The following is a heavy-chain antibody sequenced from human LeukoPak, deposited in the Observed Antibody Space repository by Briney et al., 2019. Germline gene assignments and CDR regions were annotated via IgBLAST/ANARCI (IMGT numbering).Heavy chain of an antibody. J-gene: IGHJ4*02. CDR3: ATGLDFLTWFDY. V-gene: IGHV1-24*01. CDR2: FDPEDGET. CDR1: GYTLTELS. Sequence: ASVTVSFMVSGYTLTELSMHWVRQAPGKGLEWMGGFDPEDGETIYAQKFQGRVTMTEDTSTDTAYMELSSLRSEDTAVYYCATGLDFLTWFDYWGQGTLVTVSS. D-gene: IGHD3/OR15-3a*01.